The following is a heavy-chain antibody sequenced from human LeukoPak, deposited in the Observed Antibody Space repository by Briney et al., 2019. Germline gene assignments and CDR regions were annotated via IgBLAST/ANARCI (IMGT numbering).Heavy chain of an antibody. Sequence: SQTLSLTCTVSGDSIRSGDYYWSWIRQPPGKGLEWIGTIYYNGDTYYNPSLKSRVTISLDTFKNHFSLRPYSVTAADTAVYYCARDADSIAAAGTFDPWGQGTLVTVSS. V-gene: IGHV4-30-4*01. CDR2: IYYNGDT. CDR1: GDSIRSGDYY. CDR3: ARDADSIAAAGTFDP. J-gene: IGHJ5*02. D-gene: IGHD6-25*01.